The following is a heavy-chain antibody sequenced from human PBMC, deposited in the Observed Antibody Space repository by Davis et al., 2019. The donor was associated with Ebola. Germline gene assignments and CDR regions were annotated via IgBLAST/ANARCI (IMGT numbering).Heavy chain of an antibody. V-gene: IGHV3-23*01. Sequence: GGSLRLSCAASGFTFNHYAMSWVRQAPGKGLEWVSAISGSGGSTYYADSVKGRFTISRDNSKKTLYLQMNSLRAEDTAVYYCAKSGLSFGVVKYHYGMDVWGKGTTVTVSS. CDR1: GFTFNHYA. CDR3: AKSGLSFGVVKYHYGMDV. CDR2: ISGSGGST. D-gene: IGHD3-3*01. J-gene: IGHJ6*04.